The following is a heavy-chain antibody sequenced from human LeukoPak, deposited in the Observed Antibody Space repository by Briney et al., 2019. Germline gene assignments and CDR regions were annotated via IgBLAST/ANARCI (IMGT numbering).Heavy chain of an antibody. D-gene: IGHD3-22*01. Sequence: SETLSLTCTVSGGSISSYYWSWIRQPAGKGLEWIGRIYTSGSTNYNPSLKSRVTMSVDKSKKQFSLKLSSVTAADTAVYYCARGMYYYDSSGLPDYWGQGTLVTVSS. V-gene: IGHV4-4*07. CDR3: ARGMYYYDSSGLPDY. J-gene: IGHJ4*02. CDR2: IYTSGST. CDR1: GGSISSYY.